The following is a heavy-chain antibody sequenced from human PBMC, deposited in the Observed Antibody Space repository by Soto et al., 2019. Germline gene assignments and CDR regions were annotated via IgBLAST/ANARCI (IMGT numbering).Heavy chain of an antibody. CDR3: AKDRGLGSSGYYYYYGMDV. CDR1: GFTFSSYA. Sequence: GGSLRLSCAASGFTFSSYAMSWVRQAPGKGLEWVSAISGSGGSTYYADSVKGRFTITRDNAKNTLYLQMNSLRAEDTAVYYCAKDRGLGSSGYYYYYGMDVWVQGTTVTVSS. D-gene: IGHD6-13*01. J-gene: IGHJ6*02. V-gene: IGHV3-23*01. CDR2: ISGSGGST.